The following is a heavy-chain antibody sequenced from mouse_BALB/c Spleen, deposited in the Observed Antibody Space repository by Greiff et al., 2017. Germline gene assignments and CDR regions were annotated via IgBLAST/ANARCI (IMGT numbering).Heavy chain of an antibody. CDR2: IRNKANGYTT. V-gene: IGHV7-3*02. Sequence: EVHLVESGGGLVQPGGSLRLSCATSGFTFTDYYMSWVRQPPGKALEWLGFIRNKANGYTTEYSASVKGRFTISRDNSQSILYLQMNTLRAEDSATYYCARDLWYFDVWGAGTTVTVSS. J-gene: IGHJ1*01. CDR3: ARDLWYFDV. CDR1: GFTFTDYY.